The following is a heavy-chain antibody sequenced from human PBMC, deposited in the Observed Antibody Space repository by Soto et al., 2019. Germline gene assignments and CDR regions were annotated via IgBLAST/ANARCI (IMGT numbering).Heavy chain of an antibody. J-gene: IGHJ3*02. V-gene: IGHV4-31*03. CDR3: ARDLNDFWSGYYHGAFDI. CDR2: IYYSGST. CDR1: GGSISSGGYY. D-gene: IGHD3-3*01. Sequence: QVQLQESGPGLVKPSQTLSLTCTVSGGSISSGGYYWSWIRQHPGNGLEWIGYIYYSGSTYYNPSLKSRVTISVDTSKNQFSLKLSSVTAADTAVYYCARDLNDFWSGYYHGAFDIWGQGTMVTVSS.